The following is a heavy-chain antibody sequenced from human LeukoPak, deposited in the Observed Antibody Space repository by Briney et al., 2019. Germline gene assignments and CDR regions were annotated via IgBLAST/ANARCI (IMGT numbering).Heavy chain of an antibody. CDR3: ARDTLGEGEDANYAVYYFDY. V-gene: IGHV3-7*01. J-gene: IGHJ4*02. CDR1: GFTFSSYA. D-gene: IGHD4/OR15-4a*01. Sequence: GGSLRLSCAASGFTFSSYAMNWVRQAPGKGLEWVANIKQDGNEKYYADSVKGRFTISRDNGKNSLDLQMNSLRADDTAVYYCARDTLGEGEDANYAVYYFDYWGQGTVVTVSS. CDR2: IKQDGNEK.